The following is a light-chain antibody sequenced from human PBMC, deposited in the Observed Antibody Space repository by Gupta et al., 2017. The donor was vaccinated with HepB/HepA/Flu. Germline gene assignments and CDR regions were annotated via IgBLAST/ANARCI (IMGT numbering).Light chain of an antibody. Sequence: DIPLTQSPSSLSASVGDRVTITCQASQDISNYLNWYQQKPGKAPKLLIYDASNLETGVPSRFSGSGSGTXLTVKIXSVETEDIATYYCQQDEQLPRTFGXGTKVEIK. CDR1: QDISNY. V-gene: IGKV1-33*01. CDR2: DAS. CDR3: QQDEQLPRT. J-gene: IGKJ1*01.